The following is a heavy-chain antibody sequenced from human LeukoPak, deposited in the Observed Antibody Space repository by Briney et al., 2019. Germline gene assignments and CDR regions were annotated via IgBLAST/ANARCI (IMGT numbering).Heavy chain of an antibody. Sequence: GGSLRLSCAASGFTFSSYSMNWVRQAPGKGLEWVSSISSSSSYIYYADSVKGRFTISRDNAKNSLYLQMNSLRAEDTAVYYCARAAIAAARIYYYMDVWGKGTTVTVSS. V-gene: IGHV3-21*01. J-gene: IGHJ6*03. CDR1: GFTFSSYS. CDR3: ARAAIAAARIYYYMDV. CDR2: ISSSSSYI. D-gene: IGHD6-13*01.